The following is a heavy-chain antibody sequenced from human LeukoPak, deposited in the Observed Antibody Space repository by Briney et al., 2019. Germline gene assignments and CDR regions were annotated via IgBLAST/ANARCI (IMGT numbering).Heavy chain of an antibody. CDR3: AKISIVAAGTGVDY. CDR1: GFTFSSYG. CDR2: ISYDGSNK. D-gene: IGHD6-13*01. J-gene: IGHJ4*02. Sequence: GGSLRLSCAASGFTFSSYGMHWVRQAPGKGLEWVAVISYDGSNKYYADSVKGRFTISRDNSKNTLYLQMNSLRAEDTAVYYCAKISIVAAGTGVDYWGQGTLVTVSS. V-gene: IGHV3-30*18.